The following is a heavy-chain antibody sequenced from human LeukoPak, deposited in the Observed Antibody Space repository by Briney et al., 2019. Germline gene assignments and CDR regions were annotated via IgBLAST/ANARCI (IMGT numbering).Heavy chain of an antibody. Sequence: GASVKVSCKASGGTFSSYAISWVRQAPGQGLEWMGRIIPIFGTANYAQKFQGRVTITTDESTSTAYMELSSLRSEDTAVYYCARTVLRFLEWPYYHMDVWGKGTTVTVSS. D-gene: IGHD3-3*01. CDR1: GGTFSSYA. CDR2: IIPIFGTA. V-gene: IGHV1-69*05. CDR3: ARTVLRFLEWPYYHMDV. J-gene: IGHJ6*03.